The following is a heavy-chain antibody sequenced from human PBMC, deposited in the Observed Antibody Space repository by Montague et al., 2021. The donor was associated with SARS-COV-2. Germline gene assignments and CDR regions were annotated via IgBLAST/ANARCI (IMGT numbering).Heavy chain of an antibody. V-gene: IGHV4-4*07. D-gene: IGHD1-26*01. Sequence: SETLSLTCIVSGASIHSYYWNWIRQSAEKGLEWIERLHSSGSTNYNPSLKGRVTISLDTSKSQFSLRLSSVTAADTAVYSCARLRTGSYVFDYWGQGTLVTVSS. J-gene: IGHJ4*02. CDR2: LHSSGST. CDR1: GASIHSYY. CDR3: ARLRTGSYVFDY.